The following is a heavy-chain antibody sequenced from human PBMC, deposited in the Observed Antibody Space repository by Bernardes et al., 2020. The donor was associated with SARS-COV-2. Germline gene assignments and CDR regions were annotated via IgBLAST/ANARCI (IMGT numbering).Heavy chain of an antibody. Sequence: SETLSLTCTVSGGSISSGSYYWSWIRQSDGKGLEWIGRIYISGSTYYNPSLKSRVTISVDTYKNQVSLRLGSVTAADTAVYYCARDGDYYGMDVWGQGTTVTVSS. V-gene: IGHV4-61*02. CDR3: ARDGDYYGMDV. CDR2: IYISGST. J-gene: IGHJ6*02. CDR1: GGSISSGSYY.